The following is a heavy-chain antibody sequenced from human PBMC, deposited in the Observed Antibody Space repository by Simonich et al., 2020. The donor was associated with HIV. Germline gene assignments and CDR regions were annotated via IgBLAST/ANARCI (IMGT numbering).Heavy chain of an antibody. V-gene: IGHV4-34*01. CDR1: GGSFSGYY. D-gene: IGHD6-13*01. Sequence: QVQLQQWGAGLLKPSETLSLTCAVYGGSFSGYYWSWIRQPPGRGLEWIGEIKHSESTNPNPALKSRFTISVDTSKNQFSLKLSSVTAADTAIYYCATNRPPGGYSSSWSLWFWGQGTLVTVSS. J-gene: IGHJ4*02. CDR2: IKHSEST. CDR3: ATNRPPGGYSSSWSLWF.